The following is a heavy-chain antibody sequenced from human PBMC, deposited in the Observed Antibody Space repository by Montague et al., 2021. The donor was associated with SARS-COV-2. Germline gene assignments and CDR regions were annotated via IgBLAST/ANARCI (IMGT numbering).Heavy chain of an antibody. V-gene: IGHV2-5*02. Sequence: PALVKPTQTLTLTCTFSGFSLSTSGVGVGWIRQPPGKALEWLALIYWDDDKRYSPSLKSRLTITKETSKNQVVLTMTNMDPVDTATYYCAHSRYYYYDSSGYRVYYFDYWGQGTLVTVSS. D-gene: IGHD3-22*01. CDR2: IYWDDDK. CDR1: GFSLSTSGVG. CDR3: AHSRYYYYDSSGYRVYYFDY. J-gene: IGHJ4*02.